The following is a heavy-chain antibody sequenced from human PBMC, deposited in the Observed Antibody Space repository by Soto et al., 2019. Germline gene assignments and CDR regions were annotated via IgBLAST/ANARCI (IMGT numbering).Heavy chain of an antibody. CDR3: AKDWPIRGVIPQTFDY. CDR1: GFTFSSYG. D-gene: IGHD3-10*01. CDR2: ISYDGSNK. Sequence: QVQLVESGGGVVQPGRSLRLSCAASGFTFSSYGMHWVRQAPGKGLEWVAVISYDGSNKYYADSVKGRFTISRDNSKNTLYLQTNRLRAEDTAVYYCAKDWPIRGVIPQTFDYWGQGTLVTVSS. J-gene: IGHJ4*02. V-gene: IGHV3-30*18.